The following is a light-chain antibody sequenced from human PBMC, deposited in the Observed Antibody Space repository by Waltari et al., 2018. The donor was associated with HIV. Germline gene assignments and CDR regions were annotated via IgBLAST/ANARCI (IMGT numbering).Light chain of an antibody. CDR1: SSDVGGYNL. Sequence: QSALTQPASVSGSPGQSITISCTGTSSDVGGYNLVSWYQQPPGKAPKLMIYKVSKRPSGVSNRFSGSKSGNTASLTISGLQAEDEADYYCCAYAGSTTYVIFGGGTKLTVL. V-gene: IGLV2-23*02. CDR2: KVS. J-gene: IGLJ2*01. CDR3: CAYAGSTTYVI.